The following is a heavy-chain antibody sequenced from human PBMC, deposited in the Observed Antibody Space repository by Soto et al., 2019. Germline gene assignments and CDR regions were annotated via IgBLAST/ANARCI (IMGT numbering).Heavy chain of an antibody. V-gene: IGHV1-18*01. J-gene: IGHJ5*02. Sequence: ASVKVSCKASRYTFISYGFSWVRQAPGQGLEWMGWINVYNGKTNYAQNFQGRVTMTTDTSTTTAYMELRSLRFDDTAMYYCARDLYPSSAPFDPWGQGTQVTVSS. CDR2: INVYNGKT. CDR3: ARDLYPSSAPFDP. CDR1: RYTFISYG. D-gene: IGHD6-6*01.